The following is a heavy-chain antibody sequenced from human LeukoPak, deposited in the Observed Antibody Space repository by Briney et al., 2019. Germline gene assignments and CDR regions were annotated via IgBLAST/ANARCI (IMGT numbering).Heavy chain of an antibody. CDR3: ACGYLRNDYFDY. CDR1: GFTFSSNY. D-gene: IGHD5-12*01. Sequence: PGGSLRLSCAASGFTFSSNYMSWVRQAPGKGLEWVSVIYSGGSTYYADSVKGRFTISRDNSKNTLYLQMNSLRAEDTAVYYCACGYLRNDYFDYWGQGTLVTVSS. V-gene: IGHV3-53*01. CDR2: IYSGGST. J-gene: IGHJ4*02.